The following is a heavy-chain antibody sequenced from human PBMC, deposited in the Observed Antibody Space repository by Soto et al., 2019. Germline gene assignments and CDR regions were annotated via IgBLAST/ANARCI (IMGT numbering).Heavy chain of an antibody. CDR1: GGSISSSSYY. CDR3: ARHLGSSPYYYYGMDV. V-gene: IGHV4-39*01. Sequence: SETLSLTCTVSGGSISSSSYYWGWIRQPPGKGLERIGSIYYSGSTYYNPSLKSRVTISVDTSKNQFSLKLSSVTAADTAVYYCARHLGSSPYYYYGMDVWGQGTTVTVSS. D-gene: IGHD1-26*01. CDR2: IYYSGST. J-gene: IGHJ6*02.